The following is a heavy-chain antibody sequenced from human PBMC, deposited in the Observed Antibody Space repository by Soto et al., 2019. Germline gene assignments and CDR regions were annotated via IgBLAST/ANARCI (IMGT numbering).Heavy chain of an antibody. D-gene: IGHD3-16*02. CDR1: GYSFTSDW. CDR2: IDPSDSYT. Sequence: GEALKISCKGSGYSFTSDWISGGRQMRGKGLEWIGRIDPSDSYTNYSPSFQGHVTISADKSISTAYLQWSSLKASDTAMYYCAREYYDYVWGSYRLRYFDLWGRGTLVTVSS. V-gene: IGHV5-10-1*01. J-gene: IGHJ2*01. CDR3: AREYYDYVWGSYRLRYFDL.